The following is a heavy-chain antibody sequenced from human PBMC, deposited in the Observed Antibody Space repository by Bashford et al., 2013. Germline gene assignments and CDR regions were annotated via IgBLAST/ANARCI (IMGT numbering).Heavy chain of an antibody. CDR1: GGSISSSSDY. CDR2: KYYSGST. D-gene: IGHD6-19*01. CDR3: ARLGQQWLGAFDI. J-gene: IGHJ3*02. Sequence: SETLSLTCTVSGGSISSSSDYWAWIRQPPGKGLEWIGSKYYSGSTYYNPSLKSRVTIFVDTSKNQFSLKLSSVTAADTAVYYCARLGQQWLGAFDIWGQGTM. V-gene: IGHV4-39*01.